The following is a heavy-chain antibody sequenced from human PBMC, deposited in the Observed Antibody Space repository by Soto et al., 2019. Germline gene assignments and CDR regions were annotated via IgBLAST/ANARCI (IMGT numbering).Heavy chain of an antibody. CDR1: GYTFTSYY. CDR3: ARGKGATTYRYGMDV. CDR2: INPNGGST. D-gene: IGHD1-26*01. J-gene: IGHJ6*02. V-gene: IGHV1-46*01. Sequence: ASVKVSCKASGYTFTSYYMHWVRQAPGQGLEWMGIINPNGGSTSYAQKFQGRVTMTRDTSTSTVYMELSSLRSEDTAVYYCARGKGATTYRYGMDVWGQGTTVTVSS.